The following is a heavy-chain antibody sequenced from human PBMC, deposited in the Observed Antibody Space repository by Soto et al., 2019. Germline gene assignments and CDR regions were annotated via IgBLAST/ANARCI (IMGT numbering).Heavy chain of an antibody. J-gene: IGHJ4*02. CDR2: IYYSGST. CDR1: GGSISSSSYY. V-gene: IGHV4-39*01. CDR3: ARGKARDSSGQ. D-gene: IGHD3-22*01. Sequence: QLQLQESGPGLVKPSETLSLTCTVSGGSISSSSYYWGWIRQPPGKGLEWIGSIYYSGSTYYNPSLKSRVTISVDTSKNQFSLKLSSVTAADTAVYYCARGKARDSSGQWGQGTLVTVSS.